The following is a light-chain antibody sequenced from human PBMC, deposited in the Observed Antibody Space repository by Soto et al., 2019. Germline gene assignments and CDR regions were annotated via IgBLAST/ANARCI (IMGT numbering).Light chain of an antibody. CDR2: DVN. Sequence: QSALTQPAAVSGSPGQSITISCTGTGGDVGGYNYVSWYQQHPGKAPRLLIYDVNNRPTGVSDRFTGSTSGNTASLSISGLQAEDEAEYFCSSYRTISTIVVFGGGTKLTVL. CDR3: SSYRTISTIVV. V-gene: IGLV2-14*03. CDR1: GGDVGGYNY. J-gene: IGLJ2*01.